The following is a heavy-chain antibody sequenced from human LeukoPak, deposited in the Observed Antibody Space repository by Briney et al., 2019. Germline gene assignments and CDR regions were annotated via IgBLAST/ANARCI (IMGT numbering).Heavy chain of an antibody. CDR3: ARGDNSGYYYDY. CDR1: GFIFDDYA. J-gene: IGHJ4*02. V-gene: IGHV3-9*01. Sequence: GGSLRLSCVASGFIFDDYAMHWVRQAPGKGLEWVSGISWNSGTIGYADSVKGRFTISRDNAKNSLYLQMNSLRAEDTAVYYCARGDNSGYYYDYWGQGTLVTVSS. D-gene: IGHD3-22*01. CDR2: ISWNSGTI.